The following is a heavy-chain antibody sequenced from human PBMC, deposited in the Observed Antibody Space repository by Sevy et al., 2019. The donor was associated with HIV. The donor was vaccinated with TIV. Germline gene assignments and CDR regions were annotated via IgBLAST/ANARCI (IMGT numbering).Heavy chain of an antibody. CDR2: IRADGGTT. J-gene: IGHJ3*02. CDR1: GFTFSNYA. V-gene: IGHV3-23*01. CDR3: AKEHSSSWYDAFDI. Sequence: GGSLRLSCAASGFTFSNYALSWVRQAPGKGLEWLSAIRADGGTTYYADSVKGRFTISRDNSMNTLYVHMSSLRAEDTAIYYCAKEHSSSWYDAFDIWGQGTMVTVSS. D-gene: IGHD6-13*01.